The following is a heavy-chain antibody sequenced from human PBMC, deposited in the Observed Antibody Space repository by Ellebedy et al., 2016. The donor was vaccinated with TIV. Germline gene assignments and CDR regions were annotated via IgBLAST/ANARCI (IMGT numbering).Heavy chain of an antibody. CDR2: IFHSGGT. CDR3: ARTDPWQPIDD. D-gene: IGHD2-21*02. Sequence: MPSETLSLTCGVSGGSISSGGTYSWSWIRQPPGKGLEWIGYIFHSGGTYYNPSLKSRVTISVDRSKNQFSLNLRTVTAADTAVYYCARTDPWQPIDDWGQGILVSVSS. J-gene: IGHJ4*02. V-gene: IGHV4-30-2*01. CDR1: GGSISSGGTYS.